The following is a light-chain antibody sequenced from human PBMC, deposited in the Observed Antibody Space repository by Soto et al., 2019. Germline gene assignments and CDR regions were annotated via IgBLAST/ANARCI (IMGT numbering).Light chain of an antibody. J-gene: IGLJ3*02. V-gene: IGLV1-44*01. Sequence: QSVLTQPPSASGTPGQRVTISCSGSDSNIGSNTVNWYQQVPGTAPKLLIYSNSQRPSGVPDRFSGSKSGTSASLAISGLQSEDEGDYYCAVWDDSLNGRAVFGGGTKLTVL. CDR1: DSNIGSNT. CDR3: AVWDDSLNGRAV. CDR2: SNS.